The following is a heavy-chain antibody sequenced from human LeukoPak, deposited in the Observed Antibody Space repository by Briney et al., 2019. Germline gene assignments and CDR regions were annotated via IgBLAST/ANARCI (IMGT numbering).Heavy chain of an antibody. CDR2: IFGSGSS. CDR1: GGSISDYY. J-gene: IGHJ6*02. D-gene: IGHD6-6*01. Sequence: SETLSLTCTVSGGSISDYYWSWIRQPPGKGLEWIGWIFGSGSSNYNPSLKSRLTISVDTSKNQFSLKVSSVTAADTAVYYCARISAGRYGMDVWGQGTTVTVSS. CDR3: ARISAGRYGMDV. V-gene: IGHV4-59*12.